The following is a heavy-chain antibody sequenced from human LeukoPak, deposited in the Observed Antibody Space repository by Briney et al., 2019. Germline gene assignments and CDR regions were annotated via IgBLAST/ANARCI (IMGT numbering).Heavy chain of an antibody. D-gene: IGHD3-22*01. V-gene: IGHV1-69*01. CDR1: GGTFSSYA. CDR3: ASPKTDSSGRFDY. CDR2: IIPIFGTA. Sequence: GASVKVSCKASGGTFSSYAISWVRQAPGQGLEWMGGIIPIFGTANYAQKFQGRVTITADESTSTAYMELSSLRSEDTAVYYCASPKTDSSGRFDYWGQGTLVTVSS. J-gene: IGHJ4*02.